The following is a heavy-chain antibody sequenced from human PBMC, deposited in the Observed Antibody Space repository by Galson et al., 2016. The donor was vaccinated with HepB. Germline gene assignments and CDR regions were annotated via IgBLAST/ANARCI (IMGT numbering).Heavy chain of an antibody. Sequence: SVKVSCKASGYTFTTYDVNWVRQAPGQGLEWMGWMNPKTGNTGYAQIFQGRVTMTRDTSMSTAYMELFSLRSADTAVYYCARSFGDYIDYWGQGTLVTVSS. CDR1: GYTFTTYD. CDR2: MNPKTGNT. J-gene: IGHJ4*02. D-gene: IGHD3-10*01. CDR3: ARSFGDYIDY. V-gene: IGHV1-8*01.